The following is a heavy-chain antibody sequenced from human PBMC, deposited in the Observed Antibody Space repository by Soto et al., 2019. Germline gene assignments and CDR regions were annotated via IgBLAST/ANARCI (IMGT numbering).Heavy chain of an antibody. D-gene: IGHD4-17*01. CDR1: GYSFTSYL. Sequence: PXESLKVSWKCSGYSFTSYLIGWVLQMPGKGLEWMGIIYPGDSDTRYSPSFQGQVTISADKSISTAYLQWSSLKASDTAMYYCARRDYGGAFDIWGQGTMVTVSS. J-gene: IGHJ3*02. V-gene: IGHV5-51*01. CDR2: IYPGDSDT. CDR3: ARRDYGGAFDI.